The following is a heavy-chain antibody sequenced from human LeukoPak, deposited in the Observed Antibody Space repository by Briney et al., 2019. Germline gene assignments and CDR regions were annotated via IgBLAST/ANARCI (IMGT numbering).Heavy chain of an antibody. CDR1: GGTFSNYA. CDR2: IIPIFGTA. V-gene: IGHV1-69*13. D-gene: IGHD3-22*01. Sequence: RASVKVSCKSSGGTFSNYAISWVRQAPGQGLEWMGGIIPIFGTANSAQKFQGRVTITADESMSTAYMELRSLRSDDTAVYYCARDTPLHYYDSSGYTSFDYWGQGTLVTVSS. CDR3: ARDTPLHYYDSSGYTSFDY. J-gene: IGHJ4*02.